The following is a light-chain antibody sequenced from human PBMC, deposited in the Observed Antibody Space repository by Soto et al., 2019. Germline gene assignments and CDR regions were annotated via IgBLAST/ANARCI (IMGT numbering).Light chain of an antibody. V-gene: IGLV2-14*03. CDR1: RSDIGDYNY. Sequence: QSALTQPASVSGSPGQSITISCTGTRSDIGDYNYVSWYQQHPGKAPKLIIFDVTDRPSGVSARFSGSKSGNTASLTISGLQAEDEADYYCTSYSITSALEVFGGGTKLTVL. J-gene: IGLJ2*01. CDR2: DVT. CDR3: TSYSITSALEV.